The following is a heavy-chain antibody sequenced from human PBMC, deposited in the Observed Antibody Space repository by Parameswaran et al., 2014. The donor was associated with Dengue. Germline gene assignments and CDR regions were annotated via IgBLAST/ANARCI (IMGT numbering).Heavy chain of an antibody. CDR3: ARRGVVPAAIYISYYYGMDV. Sequence: VRQAPGKGLEWVSGISGSGGGTYYADSVKGRFTISRDNSKDTLYLQMNSLRAEDTAVYYCARRGVVPAAIYISYYYGMDVWGQGTTVTVSS. D-gene: IGHD2-2*01. J-gene: IGHJ6*02. V-gene: IGHV3-23*01. CDR2: ISGSGGGT.